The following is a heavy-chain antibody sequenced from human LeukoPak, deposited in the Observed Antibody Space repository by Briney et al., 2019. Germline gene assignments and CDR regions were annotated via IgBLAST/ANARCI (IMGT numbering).Heavy chain of an antibody. V-gene: IGHV4-59*08. D-gene: IGHD3-22*01. J-gene: IGHJ3*02. CDR2: IYYSGST. CDR3: ARRGSLTYYYDSSGYYEIDAFDI. Sequence: SSETLSLTCTVSGGSISSYYWSWIRQPPGKGLEWIGYIYYSGSTNYNPSLKSRVTISVDTSKNQFSLKLSSVTAADTAVYYCARRGSLTYYYDSSGYYEIDAFDIWGQGTMVTVSS. CDR1: GGSISSYY.